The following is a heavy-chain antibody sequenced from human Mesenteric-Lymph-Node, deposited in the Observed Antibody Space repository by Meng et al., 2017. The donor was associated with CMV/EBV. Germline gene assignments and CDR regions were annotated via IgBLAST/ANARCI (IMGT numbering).Heavy chain of an antibody. D-gene: IGHD2-15*01. CDR2: IYWDDDK. CDR3: AHRDYCSGGTCTFDY. Sequence: SGFSTITSGMGVGWIRQPPGKALEWLALIYWDDDKRYSPSLKSRLTITKDTSKNQVVLTMTNMDPVDTATYYCAHRDYCSGGTCTFDYWGQGTLVTVSS. V-gene: IGHV2-5*02. J-gene: IGHJ4*02. CDR1: GFSTITSGMG.